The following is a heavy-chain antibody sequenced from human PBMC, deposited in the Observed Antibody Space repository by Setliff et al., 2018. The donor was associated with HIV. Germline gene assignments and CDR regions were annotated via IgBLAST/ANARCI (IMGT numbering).Heavy chain of an antibody. Sequence: GGSLRLSCAASGFSFRTYNMNWVRQAPGKGLEWVSSISSDGRYIYYADSVKGRFTISRDDAKSSLYLQMNSLRAEDAAIYYCAQYASGTYMLYFDFWGQGTLVTVSS. CDR3: AQYASGTYMLYFDF. J-gene: IGHJ4*02. CDR2: ISSDGRYI. V-gene: IGHV3-21*04. CDR1: GFSFRTYN. D-gene: IGHD3-10*01.